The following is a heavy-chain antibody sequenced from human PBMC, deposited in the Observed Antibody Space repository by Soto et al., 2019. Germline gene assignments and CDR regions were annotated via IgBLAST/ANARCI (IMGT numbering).Heavy chain of an antibody. J-gene: IGHJ6*02. CDR1: GYSISSGYY. V-gene: IGHV4-38-2*01. CDR3: ARAVEGDYDFWSRVGELYYYYGMDV. Sequence: SETLSLTCAVSGYSISSGYYWGWIRQPPGKGLEWIGSIYHSGSTYYNPSLKSRVTISVDTSKNQFSLKLSSVTAADTAVYYCARAVEGDYDFWSRVGELYYYYGMDVWGQGTTVTVSS. D-gene: IGHD3-3*01. CDR2: IYHSGST.